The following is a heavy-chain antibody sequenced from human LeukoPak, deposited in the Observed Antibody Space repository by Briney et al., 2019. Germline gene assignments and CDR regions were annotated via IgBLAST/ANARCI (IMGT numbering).Heavy chain of an antibody. V-gene: IGHV3-48*03. D-gene: IGHD5-18*01. J-gene: IGHJ4*02. CDR1: GFTFSSYE. CDR2: ISSSGSTI. CDR3: AKDSGYSYGGLEY. Sequence: GGSLRLSCAASGFTFSSYEMNWVRHAPGKGLEWVSYISSSGSTIYYADSVKGRFTISRHNSKNSLYLQMNSLRAEDTAIYYCAKDSGYSYGGLEYWGQGTLVTVST.